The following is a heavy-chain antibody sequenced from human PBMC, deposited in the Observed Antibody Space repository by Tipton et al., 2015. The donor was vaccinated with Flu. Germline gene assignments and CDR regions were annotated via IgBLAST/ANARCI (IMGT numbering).Heavy chain of an antibody. Sequence: TLSLTCTVSGGSIGSFYWNWIRQPPGKGLEWIGYIYNNAYTKYNPSLKSRVTISVDTSKKQFSLQLRSVTAADTAVYYCARDPSLGMPDYFDFWGPGTLVTASS. J-gene: IGHJ4*02. CDR2: IYNNAYT. V-gene: IGHV4-59*12. CDR1: GGSIGSFY. CDR3: ARDPSLGMPDYFDF. D-gene: IGHD2-2*01.